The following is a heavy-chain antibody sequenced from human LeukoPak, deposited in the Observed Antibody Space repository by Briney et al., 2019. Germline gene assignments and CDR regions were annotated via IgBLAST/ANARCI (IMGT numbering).Heavy chain of an antibody. D-gene: IGHD6-19*01. CDR3: VRDSSGWSYYFDY. CDR1: GFTFSSYG. V-gene: IGHV3-33*01. J-gene: IGHJ4*02. CDR2: IWYDGSNK. Sequence: GGSLRLSCAASGFTFSSYGMHWVRQAPGKGLEWVAVIWYDGSNKYYADSVKGRFTISRDNSKNTLYLQMNSLRAEDTAVYYCVRDSSGWSYYFDYWGQGTLVTVSS.